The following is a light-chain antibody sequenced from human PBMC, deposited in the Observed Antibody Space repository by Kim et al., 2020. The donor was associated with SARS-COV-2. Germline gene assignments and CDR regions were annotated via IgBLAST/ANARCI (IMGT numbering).Light chain of an antibody. V-gene: IGKV3-11*01. Sequence: SPGEGATPSCRASQSVTSSNLAWYQQKPGQAPRLLIYDASKRATDIPARFTGSGSGTDFTLTISSLEPEDFAVYYCQQRSSWPPYTFGQGTKLEI. CDR1: QSVTSSN. CDR2: DAS. J-gene: IGKJ2*01. CDR3: QQRSSWPPYT.